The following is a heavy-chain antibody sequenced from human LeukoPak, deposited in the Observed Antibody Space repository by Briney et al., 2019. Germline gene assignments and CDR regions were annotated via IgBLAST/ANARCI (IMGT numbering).Heavy chain of an antibody. CDR1: GFSFTTYW. V-gene: IGHV3-7*01. CDR3: VGEAPGY. D-gene: IGHD2-2*01. CDR2: ISEDGSVK. Sequence: PGGSLRLSCAASGFSFTTYWMTWLRQAPEKGLEWVAHISEDGSVKYYIDSVKGRFTISRDNAKNSVYLQMNDLRVEDTAVYYCVGEAPGYWGQGALVTVSS. J-gene: IGHJ4*02.